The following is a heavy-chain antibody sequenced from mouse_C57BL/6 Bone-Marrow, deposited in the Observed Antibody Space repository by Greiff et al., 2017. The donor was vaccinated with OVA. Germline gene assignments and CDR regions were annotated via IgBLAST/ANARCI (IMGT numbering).Heavy chain of an antibody. V-gene: IGHV1-47*01. Sequence: VMLVESGAELVKPGASVKMSCKASGYTFTTYPIEWMKQNHGKSLEWIGNFHPYNDDTKYNEKFKGKATLTVEKSSSTVYLELSRLTSDDSAVYYCAIYGNYDWYFDVWGTGTTVTVSS. CDR1: GYTFTTYP. J-gene: IGHJ1*03. D-gene: IGHD2-1*01. CDR3: AIYGNYDWYFDV. CDR2: FHPYNDDT.